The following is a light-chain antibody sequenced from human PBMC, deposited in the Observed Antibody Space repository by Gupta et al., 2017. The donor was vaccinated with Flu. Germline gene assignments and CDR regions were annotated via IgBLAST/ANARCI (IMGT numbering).Light chain of an antibody. CDR1: QGISTY. CDR3: QQYYSYPLT. J-gene: IGKJ2*01. CDR2: GAT. V-gene: IGKV1-8*01. Sequence: IRVTQSPSSFSASTGDRVTITCRASQGISTYLAWYQQKPGNAPNLLIYGATTLQSGVPLRFNGSGSGTDFTLTISCLQSEDVASYYCQQYYSYPLTFGQGTKVEIK.